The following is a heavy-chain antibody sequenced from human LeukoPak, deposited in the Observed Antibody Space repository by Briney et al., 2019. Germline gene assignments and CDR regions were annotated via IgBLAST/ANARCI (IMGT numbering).Heavy chain of an antibody. CDR2: INGDGRTI. D-gene: IGHD3-9*01. CDR3: TRDLMDYDVSTGLHHYYMDV. V-gene: IGHV3-74*01. Sequence: GGSLRLSCAASGFTFSSYSMNWVRQAPGKGLVWVSRINGDGRTINYADSVRGRFTISRDNAKNTLYLQMNTLRVEDTAVYYCTRDLMDYDVSTGLHHYYMDVWGQGTTVTVSS. CDR1: GFTFSSYS. J-gene: IGHJ6*02.